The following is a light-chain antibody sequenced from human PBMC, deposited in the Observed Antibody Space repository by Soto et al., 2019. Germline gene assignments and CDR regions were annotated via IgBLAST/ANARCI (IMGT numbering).Light chain of an antibody. Sequence: QSALTQPPSSSGSPVQAVTISCTGTKNDIGVYDFVSWYQHHPGKAPRLIIYEVVQRPSGVPDRFSGSKSGNTASLTVSGLQAADEADYFCKSYAGSNTYVFGSGTKLTVL. J-gene: IGLJ1*01. V-gene: IGLV2-8*01. CDR1: KNDIGVYDF. CDR2: EVV. CDR3: KSYAGSNTYV.